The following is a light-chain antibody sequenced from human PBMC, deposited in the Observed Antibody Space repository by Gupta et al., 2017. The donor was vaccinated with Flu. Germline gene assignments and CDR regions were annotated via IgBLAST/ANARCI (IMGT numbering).Light chain of an antibody. CDR1: QGISNY. CDR2: AAS. V-gene: IGKV1-27*01. J-gene: IGKJ2*01. Sequence: PSSLSASVGDRVTITCRASQGISNYLAWYHQKPGKVPKLLIYAASTLQSGVPSRFIGSGSGTDFTLTISSLQPEDVATYYCQKENNAANTCGQGTKLEIK. CDR3: QKENNAANT.